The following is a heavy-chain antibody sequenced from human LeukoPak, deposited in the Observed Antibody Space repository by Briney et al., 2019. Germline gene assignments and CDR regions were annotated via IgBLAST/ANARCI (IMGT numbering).Heavy chain of an antibody. V-gene: IGHV1-46*01. CDR1: GYTFTGYY. Sequence: ASVKVSCKASGYTFTGYYMHWVRQAPGQGLEWMGWINPSGGSTSYAQKFQGRVTMTRGTSTSTVYMELSSLRSEDTAVYYCARGSKPRKDYRNEGDYYYYYGMDVWGQGTTVTVSS. CDR2: INPSGGST. CDR3: ARGSKPRKDYRNEGDYYYYYGMDV. D-gene: IGHD4-11*01. J-gene: IGHJ6*02.